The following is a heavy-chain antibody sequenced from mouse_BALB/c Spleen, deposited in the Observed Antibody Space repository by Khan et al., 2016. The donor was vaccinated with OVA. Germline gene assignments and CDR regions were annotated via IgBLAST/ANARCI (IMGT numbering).Heavy chain of an antibody. Sequence: EVELVESGGSLVKPGGSLKLSCAASGFSFSDYYMYWIHQTPEKRLEWVATISDGGGSTYYPDSVQGRFTISRDNAKNNLYLQMSSLKSDDTAMYYCARAGYGGFAYWGQGTLVTVSA. CDR3: ARAGYGGFAY. D-gene: IGHD1-1*02. J-gene: IGHJ3*01. CDR2: ISDGGGST. V-gene: IGHV5-4*02. CDR1: GFSFSDYY.